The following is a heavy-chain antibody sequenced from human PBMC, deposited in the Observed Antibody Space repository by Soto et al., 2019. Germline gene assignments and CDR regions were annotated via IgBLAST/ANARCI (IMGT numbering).Heavy chain of an antibody. D-gene: IGHD6-19*01. J-gene: IGHJ4*02. Sequence: SETLSLTCTVSGGSISSIIYYWNWIRQPPGKGLEWIGNMNYVGTTYYNPSLQSRVTISVDTSNNQFSLKLSSVTAADTAVYYCARRVAVTGTKEYYFDYWGEGTLVTVSS. CDR3: ARRVAVTGTKEYYFDY. CDR2: MNYVGTT. V-gene: IGHV4-39*01. CDR1: GGSISSIIYY.